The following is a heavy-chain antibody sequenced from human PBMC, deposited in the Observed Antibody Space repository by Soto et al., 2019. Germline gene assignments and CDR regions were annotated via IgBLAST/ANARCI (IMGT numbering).Heavy chain of an antibody. Sequence: SETLSLTCTVSGGSISTYYWSWIRQPPGKGLEWIGYIYYSGSTNYNPSLKSRVTISVDTSKNQFSLKLSSVTAADTAVYYCARSDGAYSEQGTLATVSS. CDR3: ARSDGAY. CDR1: GGSISTYY. J-gene: IGHJ4*02. CDR2: IYYSGST. V-gene: IGHV4-59*01.